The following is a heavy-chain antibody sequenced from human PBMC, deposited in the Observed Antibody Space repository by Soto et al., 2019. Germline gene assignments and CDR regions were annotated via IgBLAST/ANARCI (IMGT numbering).Heavy chain of an antibody. CDR3: ERDWFDA. CDR1: GFTFSNYW. V-gene: IGHV3-7*01. Sequence: EVQLVESGGGLVQPGGSLRLSCVASGFTFSNYWMSWVRQAPGKGLEWVANMKKDGSQKYYVDSVKGRFTISRDNARNALYLQMNSLRVEDTAVYYCERDWFDAWGQGTLVTVSS. CDR2: MKKDGSQK. J-gene: IGHJ5*02.